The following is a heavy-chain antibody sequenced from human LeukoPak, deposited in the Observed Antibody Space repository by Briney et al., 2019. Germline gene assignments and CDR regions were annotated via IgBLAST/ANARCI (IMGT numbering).Heavy chain of an antibody. CDR3: ATDPVGYCSANGCYSVDY. V-gene: IGHV1-69*06. D-gene: IGHD2-15*01. J-gene: IGHJ4*02. Sequence: SVTVSCKASGGTFSSYAISWVRQAPGQGLEWMGGIIPIFGTANYAQKFQGRVTITADKSTSTAYMELSSLRSDDTAVYYCATDPVGYCSANGCYSVDYWGQGTLVTVSS. CDR2: IIPIFGTA. CDR1: GGTFSSYA.